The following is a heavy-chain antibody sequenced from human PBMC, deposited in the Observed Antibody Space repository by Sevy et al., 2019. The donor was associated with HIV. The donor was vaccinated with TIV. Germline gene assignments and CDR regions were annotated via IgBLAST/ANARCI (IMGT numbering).Heavy chain of an antibody. Sequence: GESLKISCAASGFTFSSYWMTWVRQAPGKGLEWVANMRQDGSEKYYVASVQGRFTISRDNAKNSLYLQMNSLRAEDTAVYYCARGIYGSGSRLGLGYWGQGTLVTVSS. CDR1: GFTFSSYW. V-gene: IGHV3-7*01. J-gene: IGHJ4*02. CDR3: ARGIYGSGSRLGLGY. D-gene: IGHD3-10*01. CDR2: MRQDGSEK.